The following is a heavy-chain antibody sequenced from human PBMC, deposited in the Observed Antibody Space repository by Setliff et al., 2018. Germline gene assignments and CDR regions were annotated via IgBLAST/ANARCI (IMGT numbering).Heavy chain of an antibody. Sequence: SETLSLTCTVSGASITNINYYWGLIRQPPGKGLEWIATISSSGATSYNSSLKSRVTLSRDVATRQFALNLRSVTAVDTAVYYCAREGRWDYNYPIYWGQGILVTVSS. CDR2: ISSSGAT. D-gene: IGHD5-12*01. V-gene: IGHV4-39*01. CDR1: GASITNINYY. CDR3: AREGRWDYNYPIY. J-gene: IGHJ4*02.